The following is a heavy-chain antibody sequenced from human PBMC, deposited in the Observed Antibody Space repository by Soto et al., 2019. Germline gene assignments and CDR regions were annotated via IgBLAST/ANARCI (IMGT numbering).Heavy chain of an antibody. CDR3: ARVIRVSSSTSPNDAFDI. CDR1: GYTFTSYD. Sequence: ASVKVSCKASGYTFTSYDINWVRQATGQGLEWMGWMSANNGNTNYAQKFQGRVTMTTDTSTSTAYMELRSLRSDDTAVYYCARVIRVSSSTSPNDAFDIWGQGTMVTVSS. CDR2: MSANNGNT. V-gene: IGHV1-18*01. J-gene: IGHJ3*02. D-gene: IGHD2-2*01.